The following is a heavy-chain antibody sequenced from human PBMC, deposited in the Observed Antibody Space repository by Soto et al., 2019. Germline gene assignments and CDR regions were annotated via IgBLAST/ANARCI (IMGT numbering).Heavy chain of an antibody. V-gene: IGHV4-39*01. D-gene: IGHD6-19*01. J-gene: IGHJ5*02. CDR3: ARHYSSGSRNWVDH. CDR2: IYYSGST. CDR1: GGPINMSSSF. Sequence: LXLTGSVSGGPINMSSSFWGLFRQPPGKGLEWIWSIYYSGSTYYNPSLRSRVTISVDTSKNQFSLKLSSVTAADTAVFYCARHYSSGSRNWVDHWGQGTQVTVS.